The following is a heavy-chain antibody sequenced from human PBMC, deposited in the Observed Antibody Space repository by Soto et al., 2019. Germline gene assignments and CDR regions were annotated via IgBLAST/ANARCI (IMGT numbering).Heavy chain of an antibody. Sequence: QMQLVQSGPEVQKPGTSVKVSCKASGFTFTASAVQWVRQARGQRLEWIGWIVVGSGKTNYAENFRERVTITRDTSTSTAYREGTGLRSEDTAVDYCAGGGYAKLLYYPSSYYYGMDVWGQGTTVTVSS. V-gene: IGHV1-58*01. J-gene: IGHJ6*02. CDR2: IVVGSGKT. CDR3: AGGGYAKLLYYPSSYYYGMDV. D-gene: IGHD3-22*01. CDR1: GFTFTASA.